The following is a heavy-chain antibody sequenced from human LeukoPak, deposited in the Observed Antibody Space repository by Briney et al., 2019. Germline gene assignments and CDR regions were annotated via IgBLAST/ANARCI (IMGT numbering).Heavy chain of an antibody. J-gene: IGHJ4*02. V-gene: IGHV3-30*18. CDR2: ISYDGSNK. CDR1: GFIFSSYG. Sequence: GGSLRLSCAASGFIFSSYGMHWVRQAPGKGLEWVAVISYDGSNKYYADSVKGRFTISRDNSKNTLYLQMNSLRAEDTAVYYCAKRSQYYFDYWGQGTLVTVSS. CDR3: AKRSQYYFDY.